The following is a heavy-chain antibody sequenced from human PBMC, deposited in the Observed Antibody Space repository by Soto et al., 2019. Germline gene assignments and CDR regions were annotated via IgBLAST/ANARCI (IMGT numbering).Heavy chain of an antibody. J-gene: IGHJ6*03. Sequence: EVQVVESGGGLVQPGGSLRLSCAASGFTFSNHWMTWVRQAPGKRLEWVANIKQDGSEKYYVDSVKGRFTLSRDNAKNSLYLQMNSLRAEDTAVYYCARDSAYCRSTSCYRSYYYYMDVWGKGTTVTVSS. CDR3: ARDSAYCRSTSCYRSYYYYMDV. D-gene: IGHD2-2*01. CDR2: IKQDGSEK. V-gene: IGHV3-7*01. CDR1: GFTFSNHW.